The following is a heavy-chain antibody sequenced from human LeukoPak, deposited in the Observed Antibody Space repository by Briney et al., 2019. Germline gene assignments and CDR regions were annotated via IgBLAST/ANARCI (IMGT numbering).Heavy chain of an antibody. Sequence: GGSLRLSCAASGFTFSGAAMHWVRQAPGKGLEWVANTNQDGSRKKYVDSVRGRFTVSRDNAKNSVYLQVNSLGVEDTAIYYCARDSGWTFDSWGQGTLVTVSS. J-gene: IGHJ4*02. CDR3: ARDSGWTFDS. CDR1: GFTFSGAA. V-gene: IGHV3-7*01. CDR2: TNQDGSRK. D-gene: IGHD6-19*01.